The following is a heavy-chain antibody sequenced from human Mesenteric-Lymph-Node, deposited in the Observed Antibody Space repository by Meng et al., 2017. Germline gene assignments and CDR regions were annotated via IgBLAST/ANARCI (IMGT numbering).Heavy chain of an antibody. J-gene: IGHJ4*02. Sequence: QVKLVQSGSGWKQPWATVKVSCKASGYTVNSYAMNWVRQAPGQGLEWMGWISTNTGNPTYAQGFTRRFVFSLDTLVSTAYLQISSLKAEDTAVYYCARDGIAADYWGQGTLVTVSS. V-gene: IGHV7-4-1*02. D-gene: IGHD6-13*01. CDR2: ISTNTGNP. CDR1: GYTVNSYA. CDR3: ARDGIAADY.